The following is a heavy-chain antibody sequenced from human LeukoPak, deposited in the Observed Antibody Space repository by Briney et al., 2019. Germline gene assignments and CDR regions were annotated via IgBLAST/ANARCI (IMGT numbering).Heavy chain of an antibody. CDR1: GFTFSSYG. J-gene: IGHJ4*02. Sequence: GGSLRLSCAASGFTFSSYGMHWVRQAPGNGLEWVAFIRYDGSNKYYADSVKGRFTISRDNSKNTLHLQMNSLRAEDTAVYYCAREYCSSTSCLYDYWGQGTLVTVSS. D-gene: IGHD2-2*01. CDR3: AREYCSSTSCLYDY. V-gene: IGHV3-30*02. CDR2: IRYDGSNK.